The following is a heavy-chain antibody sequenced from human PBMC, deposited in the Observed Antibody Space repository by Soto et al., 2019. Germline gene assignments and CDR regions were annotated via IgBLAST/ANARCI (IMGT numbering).Heavy chain of an antibody. J-gene: IGHJ6*02. CDR3: AREPLGRGYYYYGMDV. CDR1: GYTFTSYG. CDR2: ISAYNGNT. Sequence: ASVKVSCKASGYTFTSYGISWVRQAPGQGLEWMGWISAYNGNTNYAQKLQGRVTMTTDTSTSTAYMELRSLRSEDTAVYYCAREPLGRGYYYYGMDVWGQGTTVTVSS. D-gene: IGHD3-10*01. V-gene: IGHV1-18*01.